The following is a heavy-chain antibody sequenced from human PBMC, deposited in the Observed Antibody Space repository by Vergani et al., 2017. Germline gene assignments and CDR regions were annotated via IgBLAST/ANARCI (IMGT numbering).Heavy chain of an antibody. J-gene: IGHJ4*02. CDR2: INHSGST. CDR1: GGSFSGYY. CDR3: ARGYRVQRDSGDYGTYFDY. Sequence: QVQLQQWGAGLLKPSETLSLTCAVYGGSFSGYYWSWIRQPPGKGLEWIGEINHSGSTNYNPSLKSRVTISVDTSKNQFSLKLSSVTAADKAVYYCARGYRVQRDSGDYGTYFDYWGQGTLVTVSS. V-gene: IGHV4-34*01. D-gene: IGHD4-17*01.